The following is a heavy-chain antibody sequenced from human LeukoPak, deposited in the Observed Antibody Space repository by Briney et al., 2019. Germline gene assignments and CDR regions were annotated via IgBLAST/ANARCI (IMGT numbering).Heavy chain of an antibody. D-gene: IGHD3-22*01. J-gene: IGHJ4*02. V-gene: IGHV3-33*01. Sequence: PGRSLRLSCAASGFTFSSYGMHWVRQAPGKGLAWVAVIWYDGSNKYYADSVKGRFTISRDNSKNTLYLQMNSLRAEDTAVYYCARAPAVYYDSSGYYSHFDYWGQGTLVTVSS. CDR2: IWYDGSNK. CDR1: GFTFSSYG. CDR3: ARAPAVYYDSSGYYSHFDY.